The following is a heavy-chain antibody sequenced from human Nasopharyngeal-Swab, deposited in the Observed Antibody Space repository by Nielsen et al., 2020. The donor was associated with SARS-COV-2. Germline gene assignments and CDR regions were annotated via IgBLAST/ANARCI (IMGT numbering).Heavy chain of an antibody. Sequence: ASVKVSCKASGYTFTSYAMHWVRQAPGQRLEWMGWINAGNGNTKYSQKFQGRVTITRDTSASTAYMELSSLRSEDTAVYYCARGSHYDYVWGSYKPNLDVWGKGTTVTVSS. CDR2: INAGNGNT. V-gene: IGHV1-3*01. CDR1: GYTFTSYA. J-gene: IGHJ6*04. D-gene: IGHD3-16*01. CDR3: ARGSHYDYVWGSYKPNLDV.